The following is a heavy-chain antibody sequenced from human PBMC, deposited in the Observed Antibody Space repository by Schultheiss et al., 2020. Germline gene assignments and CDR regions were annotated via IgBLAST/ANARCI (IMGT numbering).Heavy chain of an antibody. Sequence: GGSLTLSCAASGFTFRNYGMHWVRQAPGKGLEWVAVISYDGSNKYYADSVKGRFTISRDNAKNSLYLQMNSLRAEDTAVYYCARDVGPGDIWGQGTMVTVSS. CDR2: ISYDGSNK. D-gene: IGHD1-26*01. CDR3: ARDVGPGDI. J-gene: IGHJ3*02. V-gene: IGHV3-33*05. CDR1: GFTFRNYG.